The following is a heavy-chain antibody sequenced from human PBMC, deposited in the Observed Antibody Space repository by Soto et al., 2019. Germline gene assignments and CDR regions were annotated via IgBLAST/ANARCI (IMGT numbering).Heavy chain of an antibody. CDR2: ISTFNGNT. CDR1: ASTFTGYT. V-gene: IGHV1-18*04. CDR3: ARGTVTSGRWFGP. D-gene: IGHD4-17*01. Sequence: QVHLVQSGTEVKEPGASVKVSCKASASTFTGYTINWVRQAPGQGLEWMGWISTFNGNTKYAGNFEGRVTMTTNTSTTAAYMELTSLTCDEAAVYFCARGTVTSGRWFGPWGQGTLVSVSS. J-gene: IGHJ5*02.